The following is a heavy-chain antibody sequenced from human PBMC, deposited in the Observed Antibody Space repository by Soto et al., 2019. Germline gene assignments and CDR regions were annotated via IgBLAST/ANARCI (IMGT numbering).Heavy chain of an antibody. CDR2: ISYDGSSK. Sequence: QVQLVESGGGVVQPGRSLRLSCAASGFTFSSYAMHWGRQAPGKGQKWVAVISYDGSSKYYTDSEKAPFTISRDNSQNTLHLEVNSLRADDTALYYCARVLGSMQNLGMGYWGQGTLVIVSS. D-gene: IGHD3-10*01. J-gene: IGHJ4*02. V-gene: IGHV3-30*04. CDR3: ARVLGSMQNLGMGY. CDR1: GFTFSSYA.